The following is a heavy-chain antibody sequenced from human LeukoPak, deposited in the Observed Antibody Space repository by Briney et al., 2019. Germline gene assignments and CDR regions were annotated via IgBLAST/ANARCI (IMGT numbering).Heavy chain of an antibody. Sequence: PGGSLRLSCAASGFTFSSYWMTWVRQAPGKGLEWVANVRKDESVKNYVDSVKGRFTISRDNARNSLYLQMNSLGAEDTAVYYCARDANYCSSPICYDVFDIWGQGAMVTVSA. CDR1: GFTFSSYW. D-gene: IGHD2-2*01. CDR3: ARDANYCSSPICYDVFDI. V-gene: IGHV3-7*01. CDR2: VRKDESVK. J-gene: IGHJ3*02.